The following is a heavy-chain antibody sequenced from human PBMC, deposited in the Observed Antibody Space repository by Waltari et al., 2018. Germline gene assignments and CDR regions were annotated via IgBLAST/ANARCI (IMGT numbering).Heavy chain of an antibody. J-gene: IGHJ4*02. Sequence: QVQLVQSGAEVKKPGSSVKVSCKASGGTFRSYAISWGRTAPGQGLEWMGGIIPIFGTANYAQKFQGRVTITADESTSTAYMELSSLRSEDTAVYYCARANDPGYCSGGSCFDYWGQGTLVTVSS. CDR1: GGTFRSYA. D-gene: IGHD2-15*01. CDR3: ARANDPGYCSGGSCFDY. CDR2: IIPIFGTA. V-gene: IGHV1-69*12.